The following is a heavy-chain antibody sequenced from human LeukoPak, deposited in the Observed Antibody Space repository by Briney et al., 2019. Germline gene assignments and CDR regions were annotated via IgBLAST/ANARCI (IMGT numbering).Heavy chain of an antibody. Sequence: SETLCLTCAVYGGSFSGYYWSWIRQPPGKGLEWIGEINHSGSTNYNPSLKSRVTISVDTSKNQISLKLSSVTAADTAVYYCARAPPFDYWGQGTLVTVSS. V-gene: IGHV4-34*01. J-gene: IGHJ4*02. CDR1: GGSFSGYY. CDR2: INHSGST. CDR3: ARAPPFDY.